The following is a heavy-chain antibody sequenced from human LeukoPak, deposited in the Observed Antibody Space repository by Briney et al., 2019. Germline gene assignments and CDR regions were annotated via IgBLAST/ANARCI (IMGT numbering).Heavy chain of an antibody. J-gene: IGHJ4*02. V-gene: IGHV3-23*01. Sequence: PGGSLRLSCAASGFTFSSYAMSWVRQAPGKGLEWVSAISGSGGSTYYADSVKGRFTISRDNSKNTLYLQMNSLRAEDTAVYYCAKNRAGAGGTFSDYWGQGTLVTVSS. D-gene: IGHD6-13*01. CDR2: ISGSGGST. CDR3: AKNRAGAGGTFSDY. CDR1: GFTFSSYA.